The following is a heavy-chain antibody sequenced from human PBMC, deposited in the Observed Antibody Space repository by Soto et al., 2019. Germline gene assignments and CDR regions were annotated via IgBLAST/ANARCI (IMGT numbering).Heavy chain of an antibody. Sequence: WETLSLTCAVYGGSFSGFSWSWIRQPPGKGLEWIGEINQSGSTNYSPSLKSRVTISADTSKNQFSLKLTSVTAADTAVYYCARGFPSYGDNFDYWGQGTLVTVSS. V-gene: IGHV4-34*01. CDR1: GGSFSGFS. CDR3: ARGFPSYGDNFDY. D-gene: IGHD4-17*01. CDR2: INQSGST. J-gene: IGHJ4*02.